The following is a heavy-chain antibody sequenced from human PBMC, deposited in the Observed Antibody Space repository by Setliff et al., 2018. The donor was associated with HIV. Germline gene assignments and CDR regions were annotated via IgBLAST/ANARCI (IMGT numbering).Heavy chain of an antibody. CDR3: ARGPRDYDSSGYTS. V-gene: IGHV3-23*01. D-gene: IGHD3-22*01. Sequence: GGSLRLSCAASGFTFSNYAMSWVRQAPGKGLEWVSIISASGGSTYYADSVKGRFTISRDKSKNTLYLQMNSLRADDTALYYCARGPRDYDSSGYTSWGQGTLVTVSS. J-gene: IGHJ4*02. CDR1: GFTFSNYA. CDR2: ISASGGST.